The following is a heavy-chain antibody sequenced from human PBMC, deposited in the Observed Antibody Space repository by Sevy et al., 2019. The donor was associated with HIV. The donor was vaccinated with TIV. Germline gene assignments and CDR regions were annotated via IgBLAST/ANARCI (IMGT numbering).Heavy chain of an antibody. V-gene: IGHV3-23*01. J-gene: IGHJ6*03. CDR2: ISGSGTRT. CDR1: GFSFDSYG. CDR3: AKGGGSHYDPDEIGYYFYYYNMDV. Sequence: GGSLRLSCAVSGFSFDSYGMTWVRQAPGKGLEWVSGISGSGTRTYYADSVKGRFIISRDNSKNTLYLQRNSLRSEDTAVLYIAKGGGSHYDPDEIGYYFYYYNMDVWGKGTTVTVSS. D-gene: IGHD3-16*01.